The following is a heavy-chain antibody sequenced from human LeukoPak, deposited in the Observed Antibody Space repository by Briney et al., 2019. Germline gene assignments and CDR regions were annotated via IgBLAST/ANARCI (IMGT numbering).Heavy chain of an antibody. CDR3: ARKRVYSSGIQRGQERDLRY. J-gene: IGHJ4*02. Sequence: PSETLSLTCAVHSGSFSGYYWNCIRQPPGKGLEWIGEINHRGSTNYNPSLESRVTISVDTSKNQFSLKLSSVTAADTAVYYCARKRVYSSGIQRGQERDLRYWGQGTLVTVSS. V-gene: IGHV4-34*01. D-gene: IGHD5-18*01. CDR1: SGSFSGYY. CDR2: INHRGST.